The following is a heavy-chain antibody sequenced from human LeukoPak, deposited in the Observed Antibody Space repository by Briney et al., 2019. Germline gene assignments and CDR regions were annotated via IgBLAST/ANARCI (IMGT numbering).Heavy chain of an antibody. J-gene: IGHJ4*02. D-gene: IGHD3-16*02. CDR1: GDTFSSYA. CDR3: ARGIDGYPVY. V-gene: IGHV1-69*04. Sequence: SVKVSCKASGDTFSSYAISWVRQAPGQPLEWMGRIIPILGIPSYAQKFQGRVTITADKSTSTAYMELRSLRSEDTAVYYCARGIDGYPVYCGEGALVTVSS. CDR2: IIPILGIP.